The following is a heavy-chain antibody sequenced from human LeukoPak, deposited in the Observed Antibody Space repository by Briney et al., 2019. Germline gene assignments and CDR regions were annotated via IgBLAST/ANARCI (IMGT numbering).Heavy chain of an antibody. Sequence: GASVKVSCKASGYTFTGYYVHWVRQAPGQGLEWMGWINPNSGGTNYAQKFQGRVTMTRDTSISTAYMELSRLRSDDTAVYYCWYYSKDYYGMDVWGQGTTVTVSS. CDR2: INPNSGGT. V-gene: IGHV1-2*02. D-gene: IGHD4-11*01. CDR3: WYYSKDYYGMDV. J-gene: IGHJ6*02. CDR1: GYTFTGYY.